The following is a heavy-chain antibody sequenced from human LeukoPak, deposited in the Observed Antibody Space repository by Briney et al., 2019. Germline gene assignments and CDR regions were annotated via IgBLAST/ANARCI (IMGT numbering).Heavy chain of an antibody. D-gene: IGHD1-26*01. Sequence: SETLSLTCTVSGGSISSYYWSWIRQPPGKGLEWIGYIYYSGSTNYNPSLKSRVTISVDTSKNQFSLKLSSVTAADTAVYYCARDVRWMGATGGWFDPWGQGTLVTVSS. J-gene: IGHJ5*02. V-gene: IGHV4-59*01. CDR1: GGSISSYY. CDR3: ARDVRWMGATGGWFDP. CDR2: IYYSGST.